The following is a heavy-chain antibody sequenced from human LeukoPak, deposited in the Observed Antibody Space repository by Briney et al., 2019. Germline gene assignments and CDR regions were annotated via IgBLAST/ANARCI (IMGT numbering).Heavy chain of an antibody. Sequence: ASVKVSYKASGGTFGRYAISWVRQAPGQGLEWRGGIIPIFGTANNAQKFQGRVTITADESTTTAYMELTSLTSEDTAVYYCARALVRDAFYYYYMDVWGKGSTVTVSS. V-gene: IGHV1-69*13. CDR1: GGTFGRYA. D-gene: IGHD3-16*01. CDR3: ARALVRDAFYYYYMDV. J-gene: IGHJ6*03. CDR2: IIPIFGTA.